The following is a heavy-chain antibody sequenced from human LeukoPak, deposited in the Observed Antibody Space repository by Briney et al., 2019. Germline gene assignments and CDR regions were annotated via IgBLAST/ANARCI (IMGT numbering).Heavy chain of an antibody. D-gene: IGHD1-7*01. CDR3: ATLWGNYNPLDH. CDR2: ISGSNT. Sequence: EGSLRLSCAAPGFTFSSHAMSWVRQAPGKGLESVSTISGSNTYYADSVKGRFTISRDNSKNTLYLQMNSLRAEDTAVYYCATLWGNYNPLDHWGQGTLVTVSS. V-gene: IGHV3-23*01. J-gene: IGHJ4*02. CDR1: GFTFSSHA.